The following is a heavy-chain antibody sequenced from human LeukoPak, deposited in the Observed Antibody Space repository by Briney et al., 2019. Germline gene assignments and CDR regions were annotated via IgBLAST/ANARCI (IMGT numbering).Heavy chain of an antibody. J-gene: IGHJ4*02. V-gene: IGHV1-2*02. CDR2: INPKSGGT. CDR1: GYAFTAYY. Sequence: ASVKVSCKASGYAFTAYYMHWVRHAPGQGLELMCWINPKSGGTNYPQKFQGRVTMTRDTSISTAYMELSRLRSDDTAVYYCARGIYGGNSPLVDYWGQGTLVTVSS. D-gene: IGHD4-23*01. CDR3: ARGIYGGNSPLVDY.